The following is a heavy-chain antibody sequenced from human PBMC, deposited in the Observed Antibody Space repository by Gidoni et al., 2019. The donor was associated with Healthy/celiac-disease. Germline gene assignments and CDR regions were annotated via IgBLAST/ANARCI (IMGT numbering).Heavy chain of an antibody. Sequence: EVQLVESGGGLVQPGGYLRLSCAASGFTFSSYDMHWVRQATGKGLEWVSAIGTAGDTYYPGSVKCRFTISRENAKNSLYLQMNSLRAGDTAVYYCARRDLYYGMDVWGQGTTVTVSS. CDR3: ARRDLYYGMDV. J-gene: IGHJ6*02. V-gene: IGHV3-13*04. CDR1: GFTFSSYD. CDR2: IGTAGDT.